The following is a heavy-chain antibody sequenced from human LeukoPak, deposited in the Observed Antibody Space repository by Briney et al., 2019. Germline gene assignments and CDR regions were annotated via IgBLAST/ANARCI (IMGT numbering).Heavy chain of an antibody. Sequence: PGGSLRLSCAASGFTFSVYPMNWVRQAPGKGLEWVAVISYDGSNKYYADSVKGRFTISRDNSKNTLYLQMNSLRAEDTAVYYCAKPEYSSSSSFDYWGQGTLVTVSS. J-gene: IGHJ4*02. CDR2: ISYDGSNK. V-gene: IGHV3-30*18. D-gene: IGHD6-6*01. CDR3: AKPEYSSSSSFDY. CDR1: GFTFSVYP.